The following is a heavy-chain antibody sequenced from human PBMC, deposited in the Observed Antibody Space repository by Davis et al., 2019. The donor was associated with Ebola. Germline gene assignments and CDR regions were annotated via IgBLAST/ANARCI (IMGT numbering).Heavy chain of an antibody. CDR1: GDSVSSNSAA. Sequence: HSQTLSFTCAISGDSVSSNSAAWNWIRQSPSRGLEWLGRTYYNSKWYSDYAVSVKSRLTINPDTSKNQFSLHLNSVTPEDTAVYYCAGLPWNSKSFDYWGQGTLVTVSS. J-gene: IGHJ4*02. V-gene: IGHV6-1*01. D-gene: IGHD1-7*01. CDR3: AGLPWNSKSFDY. CDR2: TYYNSKWYS.